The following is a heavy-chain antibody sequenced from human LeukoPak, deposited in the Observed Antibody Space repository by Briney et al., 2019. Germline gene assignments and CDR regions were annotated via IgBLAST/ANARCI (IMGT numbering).Heavy chain of an antibody. Sequence: SETLSLTCTVSGGSISSSNYYWGWIRQPPGKGLEWIGIIYYTGSTNYNPSLKSRVTISVDTSKNQFSLKLSSVTAADTAVYYCARGWVPAAPLYMDVWGKGTTVTVSS. CDR1: GGSISSSNYY. V-gene: IGHV4-39*07. D-gene: IGHD2-2*01. CDR2: IYYTGST. CDR3: ARGWVPAAPLYMDV. J-gene: IGHJ6*03.